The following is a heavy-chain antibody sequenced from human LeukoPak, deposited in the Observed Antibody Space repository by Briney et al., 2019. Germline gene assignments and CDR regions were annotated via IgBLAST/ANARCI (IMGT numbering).Heavy chain of an antibody. V-gene: IGHV4-4*08. D-gene: IGHD2-8*01. CDR2: IYFSGTT. CDR3: ASFGSNDYYYGLDV. J-gene: IGHJ6*02. Sequence: SETLSLTCTVSGGSISTHFWSWIRQPPGKGLECIGYIYFSGTTHYNPSLKSRATMSPDTSKNQFSLNLSSVTAADTAVYYCASFGSNDYYYGLDVWGQGTTVTVSS. CDR1: GGSISTHF.